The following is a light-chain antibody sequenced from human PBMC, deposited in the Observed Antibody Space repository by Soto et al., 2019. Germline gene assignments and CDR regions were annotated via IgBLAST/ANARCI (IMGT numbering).Light chain of an antibody. V-gene: IGKV1-5*03. Sequence: DIQMTQSPSTLSGSVGERVTITCRASQTISSWLAWYQQKPGKAPKLLIYKASTLKSGVPSRFSGSGSGTEFTLTISSLQPDDFATYYGQHYNSYSEAVGQGTKVDIK. J-gene: IGKJ1*01. CDR2: KAS. CDR1: QTISSW. CDR3: QHYNSYSEA.